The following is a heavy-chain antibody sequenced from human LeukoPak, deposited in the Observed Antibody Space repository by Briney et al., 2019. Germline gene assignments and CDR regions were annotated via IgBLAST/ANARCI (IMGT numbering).Heavy chain of an antibody. D-gene: IGHD2-2*01. CDR3: AMGITCSSTSCSIFY. Sequence: GGSLRLSCAASGFTFTSYWMSWVRQAPGKGLEWVANIKRDGSEKCYVDSVKGRFTISRDNAKNSLYLQMNSLRAEDTAVYYCAMGITCSSTSCSIFYWGQGTLVTVSS. CDR2: IKRDGSEK. V-gene: IGHV3-7*01. J-gene: IGHJ4*02. CDR1: GFTFTSYW.